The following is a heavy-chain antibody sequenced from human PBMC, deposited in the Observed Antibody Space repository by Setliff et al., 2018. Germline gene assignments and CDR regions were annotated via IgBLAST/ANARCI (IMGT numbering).Heavy chain of an antibody. V-gene: IGHV1-2*04. CDR1: GYTFTGYY. Sequence: ASVKVSCKASGYTFTGYYMYWVRQAPGQGLEWMGWINPNSGGTNYAQKFQGWVTMTRDTSISTAYMELSRLRSDDTAVYYCARGGPGVVIMPAAKLFDYWGQGQWSPSPQ. CDR3: ARGGPGVVIMPAAKLFDY. D-gene: IGHD2-2*01. CDR2: INPNSGGT. J-gene: IGHJ4*02.